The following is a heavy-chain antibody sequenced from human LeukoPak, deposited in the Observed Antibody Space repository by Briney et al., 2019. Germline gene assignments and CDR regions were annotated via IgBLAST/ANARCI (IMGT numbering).Heavy chain of an antibody. V-gene: IGHV4-59*12. D-gene: IGHD6-19*01. CDR2: IYYSGTT. Sequence: PSETLSLTCTVSGGSMSSYSWSWIRQPPGKGLEWIGYIYYSGTTNHHPSLKSRVTISVDTSKNQFSLKLNSVTAADTAVYYCASSGGYYFDYWGQGTLVTVSP. J-gene: IGHJ4*02. CDR3: ASSGGYYFDY. CDR1: GGSMSSYS.